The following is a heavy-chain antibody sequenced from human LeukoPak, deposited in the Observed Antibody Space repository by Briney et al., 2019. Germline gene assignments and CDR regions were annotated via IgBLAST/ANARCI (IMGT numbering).Heavy chain of an antibody. CDR2: IGTGGDT. CDR3: AREWSSSSWTLGGDGMDV. D-gene: IGHD6-13*01. J-gene: IGHJ6*02. V-gene: IGHV3-13*01. Sequence: GGSLRLSCAASGLTFSYYDMHWVRLVTGKGLEWVSGIGTGGDTYYPASVKGRFTISRENAKNALYLQMNSLRVGDTAVYYCAREWSSSSWTLGGDGMDVWGQGTTVTVSS. CDR1: GLTFSYYD.